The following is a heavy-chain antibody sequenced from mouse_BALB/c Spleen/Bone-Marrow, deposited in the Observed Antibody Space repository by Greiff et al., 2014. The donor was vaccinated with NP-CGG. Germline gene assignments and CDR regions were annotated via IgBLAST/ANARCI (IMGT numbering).Heavy chain of an antibody. CDR2: INPYDGGT. D-gene: IGHD2-4*01. V-gene: IGHV1-18*01. Sequence: DVQLVESGPELVKPGASMKISCKASGYSFTDYTMNWVKQSHGKNLEWIGLINPYDGGTDYSQKFKGKATLTVDKSSSTAYMELLSLTSEDSAVYYCARGATMITTGDAMDCWGQGTSVTVSS. J-gene: IGHJ4*01. CDR1: GYSFTDYT. CDR3: ARGATMITTGDAMDC.